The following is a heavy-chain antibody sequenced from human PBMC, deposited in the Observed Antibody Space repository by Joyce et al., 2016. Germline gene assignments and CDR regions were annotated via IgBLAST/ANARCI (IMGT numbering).Heavy chain of an antibody. J-gene: IGHJ4*02. CDR3: VRTDPDYDGRSGLIDY. D-gene: IGHD3-22*01. V-gene: IGHV3-30*03. CDR2: ISQHGGLK. Sequence: QVQLVESGGGGVQAGTSLRLSCAASGFNFNYHGMHWVRQDPGKGLEWVAIISQHGGLKKYADSVKGRFSISRDNSKNTVFLQMNILGPEDTAVYYCVRTDPDYDGRSGLIDYWGQGTLVTVSS. CDR1: GFNFNYHG.